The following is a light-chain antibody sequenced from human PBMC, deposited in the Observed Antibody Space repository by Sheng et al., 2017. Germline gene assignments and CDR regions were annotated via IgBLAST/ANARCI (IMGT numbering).Light chain of an antibody. CDR3: HHYNEWPPLFP. CDR1: QSISNY. CDR2: GAS. V-gene: IGKV3D-15*01. Sequence: EIVMTQSPATLSVSPGERATLSCRASQSISNYLAWYQHKPGQTPRLLIYGASSRATGIPARFSGSGSGTEFTLTISSPQSEDFAVYYCHHYNEWPPLFPFGPGTKVDIK. J-gene: IGKJ3*01.